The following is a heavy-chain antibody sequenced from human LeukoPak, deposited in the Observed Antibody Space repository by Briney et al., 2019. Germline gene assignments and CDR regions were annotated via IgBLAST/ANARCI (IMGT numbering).Heavy chain of an antibody. CDR1: GFTFGTYA. D-gene: IGHD3-16*01. V-gene: IGHV3-23*01. CDR2: ISVRGDTT. J-gene: IGHJ6*03. Sequence: PGGSLRLSCAASGFTFGTYAMSWVRQAPGKGLEWVSGISVRGDTTYYAGSVKGRFTVSRDSSKNTLHLQMNSLRGDDTAVYYCAKHAWGGGIYSYYHYMDVWGKGTTVTVSS. CDR3: AKHAWGGGIYSYYHYMDV.